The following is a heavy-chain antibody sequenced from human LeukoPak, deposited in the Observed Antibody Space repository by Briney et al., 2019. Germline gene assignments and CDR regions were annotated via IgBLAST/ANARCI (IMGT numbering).Heavy chain of an antibody. Sequence: GGSLRLSCAASGFTFSSYAMHWVRQSPGKGLEYVSSISSNGGSTYYANSVKGRFTISRDNAKNSLYLQMNSLRAEDTAVYYCARDHASGYSSSWYIGVFDYWGQGTLVTVSS. CDR1: GFTFSSYA. CDR3: ARDHASGYSSSWYIGVFDY. J-gene: IGHJ4*02. D-gene: IGHD6-13*01. V-gene: IGHV3-64*01. CDR2: ISSNGGST.